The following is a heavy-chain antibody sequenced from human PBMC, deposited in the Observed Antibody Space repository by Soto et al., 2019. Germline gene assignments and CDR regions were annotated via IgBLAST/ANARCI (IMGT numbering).Heavy chain of an antibody. V-gene: IGHV6-1*01. D-gene: IGHD2-21*02. CDR1: GDSVSSNSAA. CDR2: TYHRSKWYY. CDR3: AGTVTLGADAAFDI. Sequence: SQTLSLTFAISGDSVSSNSAAWNWIRQSPSRGLEWLGRTYHRSKWYYEYAPSVKSRISINPDTSNSQFSLQLNSVTPEDTAVYYCAGTVTLGADAAFDIWGQGTMVTVS. J-gene: IGHJ3*02.